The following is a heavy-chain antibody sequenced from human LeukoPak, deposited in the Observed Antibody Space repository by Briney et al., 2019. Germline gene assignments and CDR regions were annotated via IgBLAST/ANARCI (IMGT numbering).Heavy chain of an antibody. CDR1: GFTFSSYG. Sequence: GRSLRLSCAASGFTFSSYGMHWVRQAPGKGLEWVAVISYDGSNKYYADSVKGRFTISRGNSKNTLYLQMNSLRAEDTAVYYCAKNYDSSGYYLGWFDPWGQGTLVTVSS. CDR3: AKNYDSSGYYLGWFDP. V-gene: IGHV3-30*18. CDR2: ISYDGSNK. D-gene: IGHD3-22*01. J-gene: IGHJ5*02.